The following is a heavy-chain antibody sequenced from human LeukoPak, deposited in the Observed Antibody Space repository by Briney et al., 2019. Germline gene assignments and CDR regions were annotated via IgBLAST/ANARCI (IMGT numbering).Heavy chain of an antibody. J-gene: IGHJ4*02. V-gene: IGHV4-59*01. CDR2: IYYSGIT. D-gene: IGHD6-13*01. CDR3: ARSGTAAGFNY. Sequence: SETLSLTCTVSGGSISSYYWNWIRQSPGKGLEWIGYIYYSGITNYNPSLKSRVSISVDTSKNQFSLKLSSVTAADTAVYYCARSGTAAGFNYWGQGTLVTVSS. CDR1: GGSISSYY.